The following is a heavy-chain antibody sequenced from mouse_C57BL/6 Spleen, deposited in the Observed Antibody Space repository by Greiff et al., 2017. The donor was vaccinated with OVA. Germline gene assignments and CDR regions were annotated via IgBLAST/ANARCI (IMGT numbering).Heavy chain of an antibody. CDR2: ISSGSSTI. D-gene: IGHD1-1*01. CDR3: ARPGTTAMDY. CDR1: GFTFSDYG. Sequence: EVKLMESGGGSVKPGGSLKLSCAASGFTFSDYGMHWVRQAPEKGLEWVAYISSGSSTIYYADTVKGRFTISRDNAKNTLFLQMTSLRSEDTAMYYCARPGTTAMDYWGQGTSVTVSS. J-gene: IGHJ4*01. V-gene: IGHV5-17*01.